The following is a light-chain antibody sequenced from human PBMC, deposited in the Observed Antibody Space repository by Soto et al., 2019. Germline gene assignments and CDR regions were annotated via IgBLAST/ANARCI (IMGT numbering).Light chain of an antibody. J-gene: IGKJ1*01. V-gene: IGKV2D-29*01. Sequence: DIVMTQTPLSLSVTPGQPASISCKSSQSLLLSDGRTFLYWYLQKAGQPPQLLIYEGSKRFSGVPGRFRGSGSGKDFTLKISRVEAEDVGVYYCMQSRQVPWTFGQGTKVEIK. CDR3: MQSRQVPWT. CDR1: QSLLLSDGRTF. CDR2: EGS.